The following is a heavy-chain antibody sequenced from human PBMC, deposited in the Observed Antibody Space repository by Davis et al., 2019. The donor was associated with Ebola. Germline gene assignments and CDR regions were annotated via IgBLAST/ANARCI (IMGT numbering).Heavy chain of an antibody. CDR2: INPKSGGA. CDR1: GYLFTANL. D-gene: IGHD1-26*01. CDR3: ARSGKWEPFDL. J-gene: IGHJ4*02. V-gene: IGHV1-2*02. Sequence: ASVKVSCKASGYLFTANLIYWVRQATGQGLEWMGWINPKSGGAKNAQKFQGRVTMTRDTSISTASMEVSRLRSDDTAIYYCARSGKWEPFDLWGQGTLVTVSS.